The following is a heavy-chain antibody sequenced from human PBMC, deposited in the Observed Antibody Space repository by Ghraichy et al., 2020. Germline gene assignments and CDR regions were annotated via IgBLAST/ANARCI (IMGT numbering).Heavy chain of an antibody. Sequence: ASVKVSCKASGYTFTSYGISWVRQAPGQGLEWMGWISAYNGNTNYAQKLQGRVTMTTDTSTSTAYMELRSLRSDATAVYYCARGITMIVVAHSDAFDIWGQGTMVTVSS. D-gene: IGHD3-22*01. V-gene: IGHV1-18*04. CDR3: ARGITMIVVAHSDAFDI. CDR1: GYTFTSYG. CDR2: ISAYNGNT. J-gene: IGHJ3*02.